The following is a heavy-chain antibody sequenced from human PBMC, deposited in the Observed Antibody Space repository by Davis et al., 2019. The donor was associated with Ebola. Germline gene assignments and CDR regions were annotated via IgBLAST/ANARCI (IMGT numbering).Heavy chain of an antibody. D-gene: IGHD3-9*01. V-gene: IGHV4-34*01. J-gene: IGHJ6*02. CDR3: ARGYDILTGQDGYYGMDV. CDR1: AASSSVYY. Sequence: SETLSLTCAVYAASSSVYYWSWSRHPPGKGLEWIGEIIHRGTTNYNLSLKTRVTISVDTSKTQSSLKLSSVTAADTAVYYCARGYDILTGQDGYYGMDVWGQGTTVTVSS. CDR2: IIHRGTT.